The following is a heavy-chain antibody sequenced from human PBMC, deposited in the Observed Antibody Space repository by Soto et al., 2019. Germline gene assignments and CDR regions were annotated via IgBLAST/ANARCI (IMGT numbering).Heavy chain of an antibody. J-gene: IGHJ4*02. D-gene: IGHD3-10*01. Sequence: EAQLVESGGGLVQPGRSLRLSCVASGFTFDDYAIHWVRQAPGKGLEWVSGISWNGAATGYADSVKGRFTISRDNAKNSLYLQMSRLRTEDTTIYYCANLPLYGSGFDCWGQGTLVTVSS. CDR1: GFTFDDYA. V-gene: IGHV3-9*01. CDR2: ISWNGAAT. CDR3: ANLPLYGSGFDC.